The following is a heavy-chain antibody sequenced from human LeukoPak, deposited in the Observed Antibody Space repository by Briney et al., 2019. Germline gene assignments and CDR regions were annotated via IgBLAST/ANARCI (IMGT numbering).Heavy chain of an antibody. D-gene: IGHD6-19*01. Sequence: ASVKVSCKASGYTFTGYYMHWVRQAPGQGLEWMGWINPNSGGTNYAQKFQGRVTMTRDTSISTAYMELSRLRSDDTAVYYCARVVAFRAGTFGYWGQGTLVTVSS. CDR1: GYTFTGYY. V-gene: IGHV1-2*02. CDR2: INPNSGGT. J-gene: IGHJ4*02. CDR3: ARVVAFRAGTFGY.